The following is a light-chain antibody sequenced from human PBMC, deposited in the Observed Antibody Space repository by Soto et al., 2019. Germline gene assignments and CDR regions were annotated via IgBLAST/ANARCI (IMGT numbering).Light chain of an antibody. CDR1: SSDVGGHKY. CDR3: SSYTSRSTWV. CDR2: DVS. V-gene: IGLV2-14*01. Sequence: QSALTQPASVSGSPGQSITISCTGTSSDVGGHKYVSWYQQHPGKAPKLVIYDVSSRPSGVSYRFSGSKSGNTASLTISGLQAEDEADYYCSSYTSRSTWVFGGGTKLTVL. J-gene: IGLJ3*02.